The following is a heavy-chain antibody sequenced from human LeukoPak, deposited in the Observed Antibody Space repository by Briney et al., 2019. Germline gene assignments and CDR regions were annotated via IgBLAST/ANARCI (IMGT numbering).Heavy chain of an antibody. V-gene: IGHV1-2*02. CDR3: ARVMGIVGATDAFDI. D-gene: IGHD1-26*01. CDR2: INPNSGGT. Sequence: ASVKVSRKASGYTFTGYYMHWVRQAPGQGLEWMGWINPNSGGTNYAQKFQGRVTMTRDTSISTAYIELSRLRSDDTAVYYCARVMGIVGATDAFDIWGQGTMVTVSS. CDR1: GYTFTGYY. J-gene: IGHJ3*02.